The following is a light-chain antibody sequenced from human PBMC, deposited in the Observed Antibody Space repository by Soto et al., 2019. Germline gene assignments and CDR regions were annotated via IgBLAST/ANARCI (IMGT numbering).Light chain of an antibody. V-gene: IGKV1-27*01. Sequence: DIQMTQSPSSLSASVGARVTTTCLASQGISNYLAWYQQKPGKVPKLLLYAASTLQSGVLSRFSGSRSGTEFTLTIISLQPQDFATYYCQQTYSTLPTFGQGTKVDI. CDR1: QGISNY. CDR3: QQTYSTLPT. CDR2: AAS. J-gene: IGKJ1*01.